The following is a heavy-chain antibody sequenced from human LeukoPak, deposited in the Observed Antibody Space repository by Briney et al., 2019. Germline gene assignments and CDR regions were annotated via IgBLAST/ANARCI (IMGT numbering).Heavy chain of an antibody. CDR2: IYHSGST. CDR3: ARGIPRSGSSWFDP. Sequence: PSETLSLTCTVSGYSISSGYYWGWIRQPPGKGLEWIGSIYHSGSTNYNPSLKSRVTISVDVSKNQFSLKLRSVTAADTAVYYCARGIPRSGSSWFDPWGQGTLVTVSS. D-gene: IGHD3-10*01. J-gene: IGHJ5*02. CDR1: GYSISSGYY. V-gene: IGHV4-38-2*02.